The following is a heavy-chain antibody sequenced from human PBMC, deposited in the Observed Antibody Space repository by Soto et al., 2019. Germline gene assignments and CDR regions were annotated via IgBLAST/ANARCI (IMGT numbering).Heavy chain of an antibody. J-gene: IGHJ4*02. CDR3: ATERLGFCDTDNCYRHYFDS. CDR2: FDPEDDEI. D-gene: IGHD2-15*01. V-gene: IGHV1-24*01. CDR1: GDTLTELS. Sequence: SSVKVSCKVSGDTLTELSIHWVRQAPGKGLEWMGRFDPEDDEIVYAQKFQGRVTMTEDTSTDTSYMEVTSLTSEDTAVYYWATERLGFCDTDNCYRHYFDSWGQGTLVTVSS.